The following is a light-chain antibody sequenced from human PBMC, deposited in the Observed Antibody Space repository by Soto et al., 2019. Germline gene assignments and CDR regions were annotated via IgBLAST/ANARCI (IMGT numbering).Light chain of an antibody. Sequence: CVLTQPASLSGPPGHSIAISCTVTSSDVGGFNYVSWYQQNPGKAPTFMIYDVTSRPSGASDRFSGSKSRNTASLHLSGLQAEDEADYYCVSYTASRTYVLGTGTKVTVL. CDR2: DVT. CDR3: VSYTASRTYV. V-gene: IGLV2-14*03. J-gene: IGLJ1*01. CDR1: SSDVGGFNY.